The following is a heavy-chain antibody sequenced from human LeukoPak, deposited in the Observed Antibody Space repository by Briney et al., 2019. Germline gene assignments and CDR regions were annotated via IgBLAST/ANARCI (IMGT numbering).Heavy chain of an antibody. CDR2: IYPGDSDT. CDR3: AKRHSGYDFFDY. D-gene: IGHD5-12*01. Sequence: GESLKISCKGSGYSFTSHWIGWVRQMPGKGLEWMGTIYPGDSDTRYSPPFRGQVTISVDKSISTAYLQWSSLKASDTAMYYCAKRHSGYDFFDYWGQGTLVTVSS. V-gene: IGHV5-51*01. J-gene: IGHJ4*02. CDR1: GYSFTSHW.